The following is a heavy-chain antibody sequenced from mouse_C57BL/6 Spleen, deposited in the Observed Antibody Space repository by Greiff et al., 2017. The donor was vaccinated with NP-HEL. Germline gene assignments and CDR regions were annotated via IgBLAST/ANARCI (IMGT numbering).Heavy chain of an antibody. Sequence: QVHVKQSGAELARPGASVKMSCKASGYTFTSYTMHWVKQRPGQGLEWIGYINPSSGYTKYNQKFKDKATLTADKSSSTAYMHLSSLTSEDSAVYYCARDDYDVGVFAYWGQGTLVTVSA. J-gene: IGHJ3*01. V-gene: IGHV1-4*01. CDR1: GYTFTSYT. CDR2: INPSSGYT. CDR3: ARDDYDVGVFAY. D-gene: IGHD2-4*01.